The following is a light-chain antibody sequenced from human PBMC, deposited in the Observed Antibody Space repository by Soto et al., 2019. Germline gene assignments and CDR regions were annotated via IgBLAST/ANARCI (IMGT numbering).Light chain of an antibody. CDR1: SSDVGRYNY. CDR3: SSYAGTPFV. CDR2: EVN. Sequence: QSALTQPPSASGSPGQSVTISCTGTSSDVGRYNYVSWYQQHPGKAPKLMISEVNKRASGVPDRFSGSKSGNTASLTVSGLQAEAEADYYCSSYAGTPFVFGTGTKLTVL. J-gene: IGLJ1*01. V-gene: IGLV2-8*01.